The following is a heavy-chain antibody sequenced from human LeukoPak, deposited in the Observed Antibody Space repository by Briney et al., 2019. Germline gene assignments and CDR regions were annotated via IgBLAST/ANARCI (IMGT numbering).Heavy chain of an antibody. D-gene: IGHD3-16*01. CDR3: AKDYAVGSIDY. V-gene: IGHV3-30*02. J-gene: IGHJ4*02. CDR1: EFTFSNYG. CDR2: IRYDGTNK. Sequence: KAGGSLRLSCAASEFTFSNYGMHWVRQAPDKGLEWVAFIRYDGTNKYYADSAKGRFTISRDNSKNTVSLQMESLRAEDTALYYCAKDYAVGSIDYWGQGTLVTVSS.